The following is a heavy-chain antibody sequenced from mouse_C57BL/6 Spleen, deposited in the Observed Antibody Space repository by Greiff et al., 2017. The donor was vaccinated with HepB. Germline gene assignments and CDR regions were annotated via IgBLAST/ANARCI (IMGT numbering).Heavy chain of an antibody. Sequence: QVQLQQPGAELVKPGASVQLSCKASGYTFTSYWMQWVNQRPGQGLEWIGEIDPSDSYTNSNQTFKGKATLTVDTSSSAAYMPLSSLTSEDSAVYDGARWGDSAGSAWFADWGEGTRVTVAA. CDR3: ARWGDSAGSAWFAD. CDR2: IDPSDSYT. V-gene: IGHV1-50*01. J-gene: IGHJ3*01. CDR1: GYTFTSYW. D-gene: IGHD3-2*02.